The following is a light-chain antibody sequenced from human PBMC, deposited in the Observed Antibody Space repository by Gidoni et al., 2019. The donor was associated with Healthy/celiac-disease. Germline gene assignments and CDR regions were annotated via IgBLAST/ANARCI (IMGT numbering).Light chain of an antibody. CDR3: QQSYSTPPGT. CDR2: DAS. Sequence: DIQITQSPSSLSASVGDRVTITCRASQSISSYLNWYQQKPGNAPKLLIYDASSWQSGVPSRFSGSGSGTDFTLTISSLQPEDFATYYCQQSYSTPPGTFGQGTKLEIK. V-gene: IGKV1-39*01. J-gene: IGKJ2*02. CDR1: QSISSY.